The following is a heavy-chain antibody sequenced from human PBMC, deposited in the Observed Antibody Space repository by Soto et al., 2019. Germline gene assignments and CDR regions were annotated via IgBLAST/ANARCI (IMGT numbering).Heavy chain of an antibody. Sequence: SETLSLTCTVSGGSISGYYWSWIRQPAGKGPEWIGRIYTSGSTNYNPSLNSRVTMSVDTSKNQFSLKLNSVTAADTAVYYCAREARRGLPPYFDYWGQRTLVTVSS. J-gene: IGHJ4*02. CDR2: IYTSGST. CDR1: GGSISGYY. CDR3: AREARRGLPPYFDY. V-gene: IGHV4-4*07.